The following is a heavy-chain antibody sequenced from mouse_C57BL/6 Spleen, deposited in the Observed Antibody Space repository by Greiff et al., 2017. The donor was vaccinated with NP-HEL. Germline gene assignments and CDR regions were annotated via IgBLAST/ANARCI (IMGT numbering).Heavy chain of an antibody. V-gene: IGHV5-9-1*02. Sequence: EVQWVESGEGLVKPGGSLKLSCAASGFTFSSYAMSWVRQTPERRLEWVAYISSGGDYIYYADTVKGRFTISRDNARNTLYLQMSSLKSEDTAMYYCTRDPITTGRGAMDYWGQGTSVTVSS. CDR3: TRDPITTGRGAMDY. CDR2: ISSGGDYI. CDR1: GFTFSSYA. D-gene: IGHD1-1*01. J-gene: IGHJ4*01.